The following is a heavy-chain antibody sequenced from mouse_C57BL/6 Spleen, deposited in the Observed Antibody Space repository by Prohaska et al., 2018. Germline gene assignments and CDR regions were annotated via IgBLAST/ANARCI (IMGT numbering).Heavy chain of an antibody. J-gene: IGHJ3*01. D-gene: IGHD4-1*02. CDR2: INSDSSTI. CDR1: GIDFSRYW. V-gene: IGHV4-1*01. CDR3: ASNWDVGFAY. Sequence: EVKLLQSGGGLVQPGGSLKLSCAASGIDFSRYWMSWVRRAPGKGLEWIGEINSDSSTINYAPSLKDKFIIARDNAKNTLYLQMSKVRSEDTALYYCASNWDVGFAYWGQGTLVTVSA.